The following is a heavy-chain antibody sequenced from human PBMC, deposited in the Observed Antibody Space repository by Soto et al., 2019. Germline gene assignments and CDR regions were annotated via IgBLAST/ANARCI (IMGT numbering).Heavy chain of an antibody. CDR2: IYYSGST. D-gene: IGHD2-8*01. CDR1: GGSISSYY. J-gene: IGHJ5*02. Sequence: SETLSLTCTVSGGSISSYYWSWIRQPPGKGLEWIGYIYYSGSTNYNPSLKSRVTISVDTSKNQFSLKLSSVTAADTAVYYCARDLGAYCTNGVCYNWFDPWGQGTLVTVSS. CDR3: ARDLGAYCTNGVCYNWFDP. V-gene: IGHV4-59*01.